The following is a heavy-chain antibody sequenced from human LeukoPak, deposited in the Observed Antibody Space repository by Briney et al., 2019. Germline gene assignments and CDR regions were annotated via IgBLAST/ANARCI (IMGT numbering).Heavy chain of an antibody. CDR1: GFTFSSYS. Sequence: TGGSLRLSCAASGFTFSSYSMNWVRQAPGKGLEWVSSISSSSSYIYYADSVKGQFTISRDNAKNSLYLQMNSLRAEDTAVYYCARGKYSSSYYYYYYMDVWGKGTTVTVSS. D-gene: IGHD6-6*01. J-gene: IGHJ6*03. CDR3: ARGKYSSSYYYYYYMDV. V-gene: IGHV3-21*01. CDR2: ISSSSSYI.